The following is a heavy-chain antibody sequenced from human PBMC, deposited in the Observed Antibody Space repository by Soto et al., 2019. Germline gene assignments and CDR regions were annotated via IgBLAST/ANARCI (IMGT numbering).Heavy chain of an antibody. CDR2: ISYDGSNK. Sequence: QVQLVESGGGVVQPGRSLRLSCAASGFTFSSYAMHWVRQAPGKGLEWVAVISYDGSNKYYADSVKGRFTISRDNSKNTLYLQMNSLRAEDTAVYYCASDILATIGYYGMDVWGQGTTVTVSS. V-gene: IGHV3-30-3*01. J-gene: IGHJ6*02. CDR1: GFTFSSYA. D-gene: IGHD5-12*01. CDR3: ASDILATIGYYGMDV.